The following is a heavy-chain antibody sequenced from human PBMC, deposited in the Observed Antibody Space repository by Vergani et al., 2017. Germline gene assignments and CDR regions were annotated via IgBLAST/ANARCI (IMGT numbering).Heavy chain of an antibody. Sequence: QVQLQASGPGLVKPSETLSLTCTVSGGSISRYYWRWIRQPPGKGLEWIGYIYYSGSTNYNPSLKSRVTISVDTSKNQFSLKLSSVTAADTAVYYCARFYYYDSSGSDNWFDPWGQGTLVTVSS. V-gene: IGHV4-59*01. D-gene: IGHD3-22*01. J-gene: IGHJ5*02. CDR2: IYYSGST. CDR1: GGSISRYY. CDR3: ARFYYYDSSGSDNWFDP.